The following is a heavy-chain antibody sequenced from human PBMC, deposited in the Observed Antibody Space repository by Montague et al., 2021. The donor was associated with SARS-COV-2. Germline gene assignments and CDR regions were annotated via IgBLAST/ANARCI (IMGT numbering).Heavy chain of an antibody. D-gene: IGHD1-20*01. CDR2: IYYSGST. CDR1: GGSISSYY. Sequence: SETLSLTCTVSGGSISSYYWSWIRQPPGKGLEWIGYIYYSGSTNYNPSLKSRVTISVDTSKNQFSLKLSSVTAADTAVYYCARENNWNLNGWFDPWGQGTLVTASS. CDR3: ARENNWNLNGWFDP. J-gene: IGHJ5*02. V-gene: IGHV4-59*01.